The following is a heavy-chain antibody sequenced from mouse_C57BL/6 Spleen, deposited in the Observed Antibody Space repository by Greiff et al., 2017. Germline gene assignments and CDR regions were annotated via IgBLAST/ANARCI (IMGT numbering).Heavy chain of an antibody. CDR3: ERSGYYGSSPACFAY. V-gene: IGHV1-85*01. D-gene: IGHD1-1*01. CDR1: GYTFTSYD. Sequence: QVQLQQSGPELVKPGASVKLSCKASGYTFTSYDINWVKQRPGQGLEWIGWIYPRDGSTKYNEKFKGKATLTVDTASSTAYMELHSLTSEDSAVYFCERSGYYGSSPACFAYWGQGTLVTVSA. CDR2: IYPRDGST. J-gene: IGHJ3*01.